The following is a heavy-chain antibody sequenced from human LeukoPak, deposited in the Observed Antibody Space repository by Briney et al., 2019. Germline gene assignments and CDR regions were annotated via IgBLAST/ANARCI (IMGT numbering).Heavy chain of an antibody. J-gene: IGHJ4*02. Sequence: GESLKISCKGSGYSFTSYWIGWVRQMPGKGLEWMGIIYPGDSDTRYSPSFQGQVTISADKSISTAYLQWSSLKALDTAMYYCARLPYDSSGYYAKHFDYWGQGTLVTVSS. CDR1: GYSFTSYW. D-gene: IGHD3-22*01. V-gene: IGHV5-51*01. CDR3: ARLPYDSSGYYAKHFDY. CDR2: IYPGDSDT.